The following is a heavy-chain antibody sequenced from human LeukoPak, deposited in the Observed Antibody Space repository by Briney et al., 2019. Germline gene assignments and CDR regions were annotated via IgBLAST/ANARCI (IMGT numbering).Heavy chain of an antibody. Sequence: SETLSLTCTVSGGSISSYYWSWIRQPPGKGLEWIGYIYYSGSTNYNPSLKSRVTISVDTSKNQFSLKLSSVTAADTAVYYCARGMGAAAGTVHCYYYMDVWGKGTTVTVSS. J-gene: IGHJ6*03. CDR2: IYYSGST. D-gene: IGHD6-13*01. CDR1: GGSISSYY. V-gene: IGHV4-59*01. CDR3: ARGMGAAAGTVHCYYYMDV.